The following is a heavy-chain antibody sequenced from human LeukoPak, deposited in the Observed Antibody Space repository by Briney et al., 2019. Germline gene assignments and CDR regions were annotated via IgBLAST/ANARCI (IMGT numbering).Heavy chain of an antibody. CDR3: ARDKSSSWYYYYYMDV. V-gene: IGHV3-7*01. J-gene: IGHJ6*03. CDR1: GFTFSSYW. D-gene: IGHD6-13*01. CDR2: IKQDGSEK. Sequence: GGSLRLSCAASGFTFSSYWMSWVRQAPGDGLEGVANIKQDGSEKYYVDSVKGRFTISRDNAKNSLYLQMNSLRAEDTAVYYCARDKSSSWYYYYYMDVWGKGTTVTVSS.